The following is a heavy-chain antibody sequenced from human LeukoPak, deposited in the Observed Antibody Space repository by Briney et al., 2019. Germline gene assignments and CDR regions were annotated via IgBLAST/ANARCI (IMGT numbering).Heavy chain of an antibody. CDR2: IDHSGTT. CDR3: ARVMDYYDGTGYPPPAAADY. J-gene: IGHJ4*02. D-gene: IGHD3-22*01. Sequence: PSETLSLTCTVSGGSISSYYWSWIRQPPGKGLEWIGSIDHSGTTYYNPSLKSRVTISVDTSKSQFSLRLSSVTAADTAVYYCARVMDYYDGTGYPPPAAADYWGQGTLVTVSS. CDR1: GGSISSYY. V-gene: IGHV4-38-2*02.